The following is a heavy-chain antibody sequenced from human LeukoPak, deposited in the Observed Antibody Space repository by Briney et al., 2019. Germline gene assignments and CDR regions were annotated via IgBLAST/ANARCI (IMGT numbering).Heavy chain of an antibody. CDR2: INSDGSDT. Sequence: GGSLRLSCAASGFTFSSYLMHWVRQAPGKGLVWVSRINSDGSDTGYADSVKGRFTISRDSAKNTLHLQMNSLRAEDTAVYYCARGSSFGYWGQGTLVTVSS. J-gene: IGHJ4*02. V-gene: IGHV3-74*01. CDR3: ARGSSFGY. D-gene: IGHD3-10*01. CDR1: GFTFSSYL.